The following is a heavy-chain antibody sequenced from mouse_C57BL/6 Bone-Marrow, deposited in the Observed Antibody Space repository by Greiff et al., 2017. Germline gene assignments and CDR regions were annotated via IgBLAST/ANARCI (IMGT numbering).Heavy chain of an antibody. J-gene: IGHJ3*01. CDR2: IDPSDSYT. V-gene: IGHV1-50*01. CDR3: GRGVVITRD. Sequence: QVHVKQPGAELVKPGASVKLSCKASGYTFTSYWMQWVKQRPGQGLVWIGEIDPSDSYTNYNQKFKGKATLTVETSSSTAYMQLSSLTSEDSAVYYCGRGVVITRDWGQGTLVTVSA. D-gene: IGHD1-1*01. CDR1: GYTFTSYW.